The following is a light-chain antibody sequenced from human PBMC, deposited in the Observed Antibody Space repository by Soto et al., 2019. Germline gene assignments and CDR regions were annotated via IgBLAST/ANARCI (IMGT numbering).Light chain of an antibody. CDR2: AAS. J-gene: IGKJ5*01. Sequence: DIQMTQSPSSLSSCLGDIVTITCRASQTISNYLNWYQQKSGRAPELLVYAASNLQSGVPSRSTGSGSGTHFTLTISGLEPADFATYFCQQSYNTPITFGQGTRLEI. CDR3: QQSYNTPIT. V-gene: IGKV1-39*01. CDR1: QTISNY.